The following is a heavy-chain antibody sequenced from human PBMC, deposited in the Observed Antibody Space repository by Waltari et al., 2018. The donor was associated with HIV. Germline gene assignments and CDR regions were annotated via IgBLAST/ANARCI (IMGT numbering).Heavy chain of an antibody. CDR1: GFSFSNYA. J-gene: IGHJ6*02. D-gene: IGHD3-10*01. CDR3: ARDQHSATNYYGLDV. CDR2: IWAEGSHE. V-gene: IGHV3-33*02. Sequence: QVHLVESGGAVVQSGKSLRLSCAASGFSFSNYAPPWVRQGPGKGLEWLSGIWAEGSHESYADFAKGRFTISRDDSDNTLFLYLSGLRADDTAVYYCARDQHSATNYYGLDVWGQGTTVTVS.